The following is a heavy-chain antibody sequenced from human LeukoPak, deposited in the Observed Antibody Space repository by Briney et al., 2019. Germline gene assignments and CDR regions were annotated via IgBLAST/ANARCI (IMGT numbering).Heavy chain of an antibody. Sequence: SETLSLTCTVSGGSISSSSYYWGWIRQPPGKGLEWIGSIYYSGSTYYNPSLKSRVTISVDTSKNQFSLKLSSVTAEDTAVYYCARDYGGSDFDYWGQGTLVTVSS. D-gene: IGHD3-16*01. J-gene: IGHJ4*02. CDR3: ARDYGGSDFDY. CDR1: GGSISSSSYY. V-gene: IGHV4-39*07. CDR2: IYYSGST.